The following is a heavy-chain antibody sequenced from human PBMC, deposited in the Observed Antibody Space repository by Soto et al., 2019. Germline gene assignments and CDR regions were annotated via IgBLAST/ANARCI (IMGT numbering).Heavy chain of an antibody. D-gene: IGHD6-6*01. CDR1: GGSISNSNW. Sequence: SETMSLTCAVSGGSISNSNWWSWVRQPPGKGLEWIGEIYHSGGTNYNPSLKSRVTMSVDKSKNQFSLNLSSVTAADTAVYYCARDTGARTWGFDYWGQGTLVTVSS. CDR2: IYHSGGT. CDR3: ARDTGARTWGFDY. V-gene: IGHV4-4*02. J-gene: IGHJ4*02.